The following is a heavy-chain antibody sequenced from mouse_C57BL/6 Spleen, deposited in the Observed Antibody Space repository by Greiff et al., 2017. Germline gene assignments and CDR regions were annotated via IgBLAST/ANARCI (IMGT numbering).Heavy chain of an antibody. CDR3: AEGSAWFAY. Sequence: QVQLQQPGAELVKPGASVKMSCKASGYTFTSYWISWVKQRPGQGLDWIGYIYPGSGSINYNEKFKRKDTLTVYTSSSSTYMRLSSLTSEDSAVYYSAEGSAWFAYWGQGTLVTVSA. V-gene: IGHV1-55*01. CDR2: IYPGSGSI. J-gene: IGHJ3*01. CDR1: GYTFTSYW.